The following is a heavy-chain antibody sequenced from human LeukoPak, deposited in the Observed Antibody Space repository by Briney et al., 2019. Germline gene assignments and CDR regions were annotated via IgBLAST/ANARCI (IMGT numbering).Heavy chain of an antibody. V-gene: IGHV3-11*04. CDR2: ISSSGSTI. Sequence: PGGSLRLSCAASGFTFSDYYMSWIRQAPGKGLEWVSYISSSGSTIYYADSVKGRFTISRDNAKNSLYLQMNSLRAEDTAVYYCARAGDYVWGSYWIGRVDYWGQGTLVTVSS. CDR1: GFTFSDYY. CDR3: ARAGDYVWGSYWIGRVDY. J-gene: IGHJ4*02. D-gene: IGHD3-16*01.